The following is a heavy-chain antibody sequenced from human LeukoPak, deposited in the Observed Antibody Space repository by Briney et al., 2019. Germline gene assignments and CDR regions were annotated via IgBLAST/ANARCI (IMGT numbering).Heavy chain of an antibody. CDR1: GDSISGFY. Sequence: PSETRSLTCTVSGDSISGFYWSWIRQPAGKGLEWIGRINTSGSTNYKPSLKSRVTMSVDTSKNQFSLKLSPVTAADTAVYYCARDRSYGPDHWGQGTLVTVSS. CDR3: ARDRSYGPDH. D-gene: IGHD5-18*01. J-gene: IGHJ4*02. V-gene: IGHV4-4*07. CDR2: INTSGST.